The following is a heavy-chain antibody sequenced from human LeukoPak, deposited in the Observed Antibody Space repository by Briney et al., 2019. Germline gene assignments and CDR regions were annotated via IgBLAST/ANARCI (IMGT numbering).Heavy chain of an antibody. V-gene: IGHV1-18*01. CDR1: GYTFTSYG. CDR3: ARDGLLRWYLNYYYYGMDV. CDR2: ISAYNGNT. D-gene: IGHD4-23*01. Sequence: ASVKVSCKASGYTFTSYGISWVRQAPGQGLEWMGWISAYNGNTNYAQKLQGRVTMTTDTSTSTAYMELRSLRSDDTAVHYCARDGLLRWYLNYYYYGMDVWGQGTTVTVSS. J-gene: IGHJ6*02.